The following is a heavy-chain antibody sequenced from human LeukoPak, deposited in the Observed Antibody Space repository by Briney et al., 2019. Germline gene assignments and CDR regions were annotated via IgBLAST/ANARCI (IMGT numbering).Heavy chain of an antibody. D-gene: IGHD5-24*01. Sequence: ASVTVSCKASGYTFTGYYMHWVRQAPGQGLEWMGWINPNSGGTNYAQKFQGRVTMTRDTSISTAYMELSRLRSDDTAVYYCARDKEPLEMATNYYYYYMDVCGKGTTVTVSS. J-gene: IGHJ6*03. V-gene: IGHV1-2*02. CDR2: INPNSGGT. CDR1: GYTFTGYY. CDR3: ARDKEPLEMATNYYYYYMDV.